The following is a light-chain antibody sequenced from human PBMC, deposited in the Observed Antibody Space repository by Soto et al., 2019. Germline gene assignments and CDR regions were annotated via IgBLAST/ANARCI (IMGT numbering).Light chain of an antibody. CDR3: SSYTSTSTYV. CDR1: SSDVGGYNY. J-gene: IGLJ1*01. V-gene: IGLV2-14*01. CDR2: DVS. Sequence: QSVLTQPASVSGSPGQSITISCTGISSDVGGYNYVSWYQQHPGKAPKLVIYDVSNRPSGVSNRFSGSKSGNTASLTISGIQAEDEADYYCSSYTSTSTYVFGTGTKVPVL.